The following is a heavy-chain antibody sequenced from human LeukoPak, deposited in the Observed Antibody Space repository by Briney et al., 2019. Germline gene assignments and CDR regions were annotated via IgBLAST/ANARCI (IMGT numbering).Heavy chain of an antibody. V-gene: IGHV6-1*01. CDR1: GDSVSSSFAA. J-gene: IGHJ3*02. CDR2: TYYRSKWYN. D-gene: IGHD2-2*01. CDR3: SRGRSLGYCSSTSCYVSDAFDI. Sequence: SQTLSLTCAISGDSVSSSFAAWTWIRQSPLRGLEWLGRTYYRSKWYNDYAESLKSRITINPDTSKNQFSLHLNSVTPEDTAVYFCSRGRSLGYCSSTSCYVSDAFDIWGQGTMVTVSS.